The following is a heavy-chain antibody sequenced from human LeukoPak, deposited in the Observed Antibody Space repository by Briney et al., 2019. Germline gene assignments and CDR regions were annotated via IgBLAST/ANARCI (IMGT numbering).Heavy chain of an antibody. D-gene: IGHD2-15*01. CDR1: GFTFSSYA. Sequence: SGGSLRLSCAASGFTFSSYAMSWVRQAPGKGLEWVSAISGSGGSTYYADSVKGRFTISRDNSKNTLYLQMNSLRAEDTAVYYYAKDRSGYCSGVSCYSRSDYYYYGMDVWGQGTTVTVSS. J-gene: IGHJ6*02. CDR3: AKDRSGYCSGVSCYSRSDYYYYGMDV. CDR2: ISGSGGST. V-gene: IGHV3-23*01.